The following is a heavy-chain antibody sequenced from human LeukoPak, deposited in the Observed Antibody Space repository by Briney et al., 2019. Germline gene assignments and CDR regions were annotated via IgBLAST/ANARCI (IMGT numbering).Heavy chain of an antibody. J-gene: IGHJ2*01. CDR3: ARDFWDDFEYFDL. Sequence: QPGGSLRLSCAASGFTFSSHAMSWVRRAPGKGLEWVSAINGSGSSTYYADSVKGRVSISRDNSKNTLYLQMNSLRVEDTALYYCARDFWDDFEYFDLWGRGTLVTVSS. CDR1: GFTFSSHA. D-gene: IGHD3-3*01. CDR2: INGSGSST. V-gene: IGHV3-23*01.